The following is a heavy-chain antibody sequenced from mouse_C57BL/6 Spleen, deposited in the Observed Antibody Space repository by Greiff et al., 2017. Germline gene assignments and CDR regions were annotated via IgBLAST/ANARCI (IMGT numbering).Heavy chain of an antibody. CDR3: ARTPFSYYFDY. D-gene: IGHD1-1*01. CDR1: GYAFTNYL. J-gene: IGHJ2*01. CDR2: INPGSGGT. Sequence: VQLQESGAELVRPGTSVKVSCKASGYAFTNYLIEWVKQRPGQGLEWIGVINPGSGGTNYNEKFKGKATLTADKSSSTAYMQLSSLTSEDSAVYYCARTPFSYYFDYWGQGTTLTVSS. V-gene: IGHV1-54*01.